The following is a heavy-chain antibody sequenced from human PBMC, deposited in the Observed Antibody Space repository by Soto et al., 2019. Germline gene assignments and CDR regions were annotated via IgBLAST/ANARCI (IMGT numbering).Heavy chain of an antibody. CDR2: IRSKAYSGAP. D-gene: IGHD2-8*01. J-gene: IGHJ4*02. CDR1: GFIGDEA. Sequence: GVSLRLSCTTSGFIGDEAVSWVRQAPGKGLEWVGLIRSKAYSGAPEFAPSVKGRFTFSRDESKNIAYLQMNSLKTEDTAVYYCTRGRVEMGVTYIFDYWGQGPPVTASA. CDR3: TRGRVEMGVTYIFDY. V-gene: IGHV3-49*04.